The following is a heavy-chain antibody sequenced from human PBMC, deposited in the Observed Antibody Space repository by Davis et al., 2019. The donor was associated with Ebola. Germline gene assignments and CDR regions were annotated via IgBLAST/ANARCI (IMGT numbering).Heavy chain of an antibody. CDR2: ISGSGSLI. V-gene: IGHV3-11*01. Sequence: PGGSLRLSCAASGSTISGYYMTWIRQAPGKGLEWVSHISGSGSLIYYADSVKGQFTISRDDAENSLYLQMNSLTAEDTALYFCARGQHGDYGWFDPWGQGILVTVSS. CDR3: ARGQHGDYGWFDP. J-gene: IGHJ5*02. CDR1: GSTISGYY. D-gene: IGHD4-17*01.